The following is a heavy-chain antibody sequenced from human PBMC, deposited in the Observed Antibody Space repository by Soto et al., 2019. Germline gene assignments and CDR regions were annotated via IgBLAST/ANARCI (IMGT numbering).Heavy chain of an antibody. CDR1: GGSFRDNY. J-gene: IGHJ4*02. CDR2: INDSGST. V-gene: IGHV4-34*02. D-gene: IGHD3-10*01. Sequence: QVQLQLWGAGLLKPSETLSLTCAVYGGSFRDNYWSWLRQPPGKGLEWIGEINDSGSTNYNPSLKSRVTISIDTSKKQFSLKMNSVTAADTAVFYCAGGQVYGSGSYPPYWGQGALVTVSS. CDR3: AGGQVYGSGSYPPY.